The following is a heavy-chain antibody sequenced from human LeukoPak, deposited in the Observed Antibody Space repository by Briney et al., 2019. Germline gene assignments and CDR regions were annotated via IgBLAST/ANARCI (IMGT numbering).Heavy chain of an antibody. Sequence: VASVKVSCKASGYTFTGYYMHWVRQAPGQGLEWMGWINPNSGGTSYAQKFQGRVTMTRDTSISTAYMELSRLRSDDTAVYYCARVPIAAAGTLFDYWGQGTLVTVSS. V-gene: IGHV1-2*02. D-gene: IGHD6-13*01. CDR3: ARVPIAAAGTLFDY. CDR2: INPNSGGT. CDR1: GYTFTGYY. J-gene: IGHJ4*02.